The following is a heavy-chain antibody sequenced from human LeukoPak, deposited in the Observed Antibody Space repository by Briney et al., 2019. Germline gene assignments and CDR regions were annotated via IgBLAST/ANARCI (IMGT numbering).Heavy chain of an antibody. CDR2: IYYTGST. CDR3: AVGATHYYMDV. D-gene: IGHD3-16*01. J-gene: IGHJ6*03. Sequence: PSETLSLTCTVSGDSIGSYYWSWIRQPPGKGLEWIGYIYYTGSTNYNPSLKSRVTTSVDTSKNQFSLKLSSVTAADTAVYYCAVGATHYYMDVWGKGTTVTVSS. CDR1: GDSIGSYY. V-gene: IGHV4-59*08.